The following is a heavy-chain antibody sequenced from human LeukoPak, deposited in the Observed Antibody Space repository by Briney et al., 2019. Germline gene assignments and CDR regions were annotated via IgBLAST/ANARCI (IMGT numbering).Heavy chain of an antibody. CDR2: IYYTGST. CDR3: ARLPIRITMIVVSIRGAFDI. Sequence: SETLSLTCTVSGGSISSYYWSWIRQPPGKGLEWIGYIYYTGSTNYNPSLKSRVTISVDTSKNQFSLKMSSVTAADTAVYYCARLPIRITMIVVSIRGAFDIWGQGTMVTVSS. D-gene: IGHD3-22*01. V-gene: IGHV4-59*12. J-gene: IGHJ3*02. CDR1: GGSISSYY.